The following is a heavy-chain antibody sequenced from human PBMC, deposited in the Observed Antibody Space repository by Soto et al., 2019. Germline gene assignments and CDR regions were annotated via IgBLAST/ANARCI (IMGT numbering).Heavy chain of an antibody. CDR3: ANGLSDGGYYFDY. CDR2: ISGSGGST. Sequence: GESLKISCAASGFTFSSYAMSWVRQAPGKGLEWVSAISGSGGSTYYADSVKGRFTISRDNSKNTLYLQMNSLRAEDTAVYYCANGLSDGGYYFDYWGQGTLVTVSS. D-gene: IGHD3-10*01. CDR1: GFTFSSYA. J-gene: IGHJ4*02. V-gene: IGHV3-23*01.